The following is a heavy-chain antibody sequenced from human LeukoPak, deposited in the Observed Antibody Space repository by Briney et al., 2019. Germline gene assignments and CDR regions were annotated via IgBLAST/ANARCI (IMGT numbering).Heavy chain of an antibody. D-gene: IGHD3-22*01. V-gene: IGHV1-2*02. Sequence: GASVKVSCKASGYTFTGYYMHWVRQAPGQGLEWMGWINPNSGGTNYAQKFQGRVTMARGTSISTAYMELSRLRSDDTAVYYCASGFSSSYSYDSSGSYFDYWGQGTLVTVSS. CDR2: INPNSGGT. CDR1: GYTFTGYY. CDR3: ASGFSSSYSYDSSGSYFDY. J-gene: IGHJ4*02.